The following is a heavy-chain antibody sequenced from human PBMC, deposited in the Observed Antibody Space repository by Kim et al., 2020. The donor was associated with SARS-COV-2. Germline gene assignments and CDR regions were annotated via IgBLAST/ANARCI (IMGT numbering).Heavy chain of an antibody. Sequence: YNPSLKSRVTISVDTSKNQFSLKLSSVTAADTAVYYSASLTTVNDYYFDYWGQGTLVTVSS. D-gene: IGHD4-17*01. V-gene: IGHV4-31*02. CDR3: ASLTTVNDYYFDY. J-gene: IGHJ4*02.